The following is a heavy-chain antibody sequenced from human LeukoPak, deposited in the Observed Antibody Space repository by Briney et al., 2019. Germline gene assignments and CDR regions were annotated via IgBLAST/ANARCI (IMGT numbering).Heavy chain of an antibody. CDR3: ARLGGLYCSGGSCYEVWNWFDP. CDR1: GYTFTSYG. J-gene: IGHJ5*02. V-gene: IGHV1-18*01. CDR2: ISAYNGNT. D-gene: IGHD2-15*01. Sequence: ASVKVSCKASGYTFTSYGISWVRQAPGQGLEWMGWISAYNGNTNYAQKLQGRVTMTTDTSTSTAYMELSSLRSEDTAVYYRARLGGLYCSGGSCYEVWNWFDPWGQGTLVTVSS.